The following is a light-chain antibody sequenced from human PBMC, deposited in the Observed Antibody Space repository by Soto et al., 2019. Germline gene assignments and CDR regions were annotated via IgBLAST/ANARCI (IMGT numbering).Light chain of an antibody. CDR3: QQYNNSSPNST. Sequence: EIVMTQSPATLSVSPGERATLSCRASQSVGSNLAWYQQKPGQAPRLLIYGASTRATGIPARFRGSGSGTEFTRTITSLQSEDFALYFCQQYNNSSPNSTLGHRTKVQIK. J-gene: IGKJ1*01. V-gene: IGKV3-15*01. CDR2: GAS. CDR1: QSVGSN.